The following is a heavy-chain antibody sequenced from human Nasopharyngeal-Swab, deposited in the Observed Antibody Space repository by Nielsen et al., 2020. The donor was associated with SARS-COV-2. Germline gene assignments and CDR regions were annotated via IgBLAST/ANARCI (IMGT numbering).Heavy chain of an antibody. CDR3: ARGSTMNGYYGMDV. Sequence: SETLSLTCAVYGGSFNGYYWSWIRQSPGKGLKCIGEINHSGSTNYNPFLKSPVNISVDTSKTQFSLKLSSVTAADTAVYYCARGSTMNGYYGMDVWGQGTTVTVSS. J-gene: IGHJ6*02. CDR1: GGSFNGYY. D-gene: IGHD3-22*01. V-gene: IGHV4-34*01. CDR2: INHSGST.